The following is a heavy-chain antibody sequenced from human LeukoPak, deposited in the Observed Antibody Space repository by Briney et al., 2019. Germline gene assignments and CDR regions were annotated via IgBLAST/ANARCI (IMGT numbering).Heavy chain of an antibody. V-gene: IGHV4-34*01. CDR3: ARPYSSSWPTNNWFDP. D-gene: IGHD6-13*01. Sequence: SETLSLTCAVYGGSFSGYYWSWIRQPPGKGLEWIGEIDHSGSTNYNPSLKSRVTISVDTSKNQFSLKLSSVTAADTAVYYCARPYSSSWPTNNWFDPWGQGTLVTVSS. CDR1: GGSFSGYY. CDR2: IDHSGST. J-gene: IGHJ5*02.